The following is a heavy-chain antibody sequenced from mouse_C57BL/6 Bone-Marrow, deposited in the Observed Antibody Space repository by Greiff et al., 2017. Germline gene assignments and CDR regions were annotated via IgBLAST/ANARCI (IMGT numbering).Heavy chain of an antibody. V-gene: IGHV1-61*01. Sequence: QVQLKQPGAELVRPGSSVKLSCKASGYTFTSYWMDWVKQRPGQGLEWIGNIYPSDSETHYNQKFKDKATLTVDKSSSTAYMQLSSLTSEDSAVYYCASLSYYSNYVRYFDVWGTGTTVTVSS. J-gene: IGHJ1*03. D-gene: IGHD2-5*01. CDR1: GYTFTSYW. CDR3: ASLSYYSNYVRYFDV. CDR2: IYPSDSET.